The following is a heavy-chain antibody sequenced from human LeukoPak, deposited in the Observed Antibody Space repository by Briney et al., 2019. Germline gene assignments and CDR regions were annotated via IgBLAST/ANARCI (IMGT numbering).Heavy chain of an antibody. Sequence: GGSLRLSCAASGFTFSSYSMNWVRQAPGKGREWVSSISSCSSYIYYADSVKGRFTISRDNAKNSLYLQMNSLRAEDTAVYYCAVFHRDIYGSGRTPFDYWGQGTLVTVSS. CDR3: AVFHRDIYGSGRTPFDY. CDR2: ISSCSSYI. CDR1: GFTFSSYS. V-gene: IGHV3-21*01. J-gene: IGHJ4*02. D-gene: IGHD3-10*01.